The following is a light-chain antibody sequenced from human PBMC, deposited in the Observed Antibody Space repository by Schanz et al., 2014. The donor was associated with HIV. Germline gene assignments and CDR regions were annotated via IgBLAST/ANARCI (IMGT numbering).Light chain of an antibody. CDR2: KAS. CDR1: QSISSW. CDR3: QQYYSYPYT. J-gene: IGKJ2*01. Sequence: DIQMTQSPSTLSASVGDRVTITCRASQSISSWLAWYQQKPGKAPKLLISKASGLETGVPSRFSGSGSGTDFTLTISCLQSEDFATYYCQQYYSYPYTFGQGTKLEIK. V-gene: IGKV1-5*03.